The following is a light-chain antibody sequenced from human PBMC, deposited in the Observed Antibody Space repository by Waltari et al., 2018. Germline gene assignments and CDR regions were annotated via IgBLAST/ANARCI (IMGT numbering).Light chain of an antibody. J-gene: IGKJ1*01. CDR3: QQHGTLPAT. V-gene: IGKV3-20*01. Sequence: EMVLTQSPGTASLSPAARVTLSSRASQTGGSSSLHWYQQKPGQAPRLVIYRASRRATGIPDRFSGSGSGTDFSLTISRLEPEDFAVYYCQQHGTLPATFGQGTKVEIK. CDR2: RAS. CDR1: QTGGSSS.